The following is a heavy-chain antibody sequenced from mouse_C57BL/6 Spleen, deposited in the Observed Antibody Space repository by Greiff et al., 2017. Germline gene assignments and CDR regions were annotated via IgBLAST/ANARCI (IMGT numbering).Heavy chain of an antibody. Sequence: QVQLQQSGAELVRPGASVTLSCKASGYTFTDYEMHWVKQTPVHGLEWIGAIDPETGGTAYNQKFKGKAILTADKSSSTAYMELRSLTSEDSAVYYCTRRAYYSNYEGYFDVWGTGTTVTVSS. J-gene: IGHJ1*03. D-gene: IGHD2-5*01. CDR1: GYTFTDYE. CDR3: TRRAYYSNYEGYFDV. V-gene: IGHV1-15*01. CDR2: IDPETGGT.